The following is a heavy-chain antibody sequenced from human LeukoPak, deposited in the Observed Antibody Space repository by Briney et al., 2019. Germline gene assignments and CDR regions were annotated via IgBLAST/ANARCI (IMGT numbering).Heavy chain of an antibody. CDR1: GGSISSYY. CDR2: LYSSGST. J-gene: IGHJ4*02. Sequence: PLETLSLTCTVSGGSISSYYWSWIRQPPGKGLEWIGYLYSSGSTNYNPSLKSRVTISVDTSRNQFSLKLSSVTAADTAVYYCARSYLTAAATAYFDYWGLGTLVTVSS. CDR3: ARSYLTAAATAYFDY. D-gene: IGHD6-13*01. V-gene: IGHV4-59*01.